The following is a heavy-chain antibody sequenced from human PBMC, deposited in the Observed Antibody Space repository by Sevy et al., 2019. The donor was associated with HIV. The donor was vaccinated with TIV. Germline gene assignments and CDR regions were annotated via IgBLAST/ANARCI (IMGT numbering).Heavy chain of an antibody. CDR1: GFPFSNFA. CDR3: ARDACSGGSCYSTYYGMDV. CDR2: IWNDGRNK. Sequence: GGSLRLSCAASGFPFSNFAMSWVRQAPGKGLEWVAVIWNDGRNKYYADSVKGRVTISRDNSKNTLFLQMNSLRAEDTAVYYCARDACSGGSCYSTYYGMDVWGQGTTVTVS. V-gene: IGHV3-33*08. J-gene: IGHJ6*02. D-gene: IGHD2-15*01.